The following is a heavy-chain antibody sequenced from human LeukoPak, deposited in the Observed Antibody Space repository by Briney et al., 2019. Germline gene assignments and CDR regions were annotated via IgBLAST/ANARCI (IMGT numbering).Heavy chain of an antibody. D-gene: IGHD5-18*01. CDR1: GYTFSSYG. V-gene: IGHV1-18*01. CDR3: ARPVSHVDTAMVGGY. J-gene: IGHJ4*02. Sequence: ASVKVSCKASGYTFSSYGINWVRQAPGQGLEWMGWISAYNGNTKYAEKLQGRVTMTTDTSTSTAYMELSSLRSEDTAVYYCARPVSHVDTAMVGGYWGQGTLVTVSS. CDR2: ISAYNGNT.